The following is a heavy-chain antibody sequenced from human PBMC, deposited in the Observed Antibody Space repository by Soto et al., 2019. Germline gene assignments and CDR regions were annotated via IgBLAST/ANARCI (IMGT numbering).Heavy chain of an antibody. CDR2: IYYSGNT. V-gene: IGHV4-31*03. J-gene: IGHJ6*02. CDR3: ARDRLMATAGTARHYFCLDV. D-gene: IGHD5-18*01. Sequence: PSETLSLTCTVSGGSIRSGGYYWSWVRQNPRRGLEWIGNIYYSGNTYYNPSLKSRLTISVDTSKNQFSLNLSSVTAADTAVYYCARDRLMATAGTARHYFCLDVWGQGITVTVSS. CDR1: GGSIRSGGYY.